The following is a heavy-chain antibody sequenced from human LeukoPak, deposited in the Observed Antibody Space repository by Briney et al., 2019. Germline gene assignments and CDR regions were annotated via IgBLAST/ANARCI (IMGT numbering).Heavy chain of an antibody. V-gene: IGHV3-48*03. J-gene: IGHJ4*02. CDR3: ARVVGATQPFDY. CDR1: GFTFSSYE. Sequence: GGSLRLSCAPSGFTFSSYEMNWVRQAPGKGLEWVSYISSSGSTIYYADSAKGRFTISRDNAKNSLYLQMNSLRAEDTAVYYCARVVGATQPFDYWGQGTLVTVSS. D-gene: IGHD1-26*01. CDR2: ISSSGSTI.